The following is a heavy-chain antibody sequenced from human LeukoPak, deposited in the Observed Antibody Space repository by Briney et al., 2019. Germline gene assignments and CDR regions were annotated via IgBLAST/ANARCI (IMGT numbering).Heavy chain of an antibody. J-gene: IGHJ4*02. V-gene: IGHV1-18*04. CDR3: ARGDIVATRGFYYFDY. D-gene: IGHD5-12*01. Sequence: ASVKVSCKASGYTFTSYGISWVRQAPGQGLERMGWISAYNGNTNYAQKLQGRVTMTTDTSTSTAYMELRSLRSDDTAVYYCARGDIVATRGFYYFDYWGQGTLVTVSS. CDR1: GYTFTSYG. CDR2: ISAYNGNT.